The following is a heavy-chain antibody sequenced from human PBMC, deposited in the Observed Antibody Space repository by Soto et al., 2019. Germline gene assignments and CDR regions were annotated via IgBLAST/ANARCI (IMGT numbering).Heavy chain of an antibody. J-gene: IGHJ4*02. CDR1: GVSISSAGYY. V-gene: IGHV4-31*01. Sequence: QVRLQESGPGLVRPSETLSLPCTASGVSISSAGYYWSWIRHHPGKGLEWIGTTFYSASTYYNPTLNIATSISVDTSKSHFSLNLSSVTAADRAVYYCASPSMLRGVIAVHQWGPGIQVTVSS. CDR2: TFYSAST. D-gene: IGHD3-10*01. CDR3: ASPSMLRGVIAVHQ.